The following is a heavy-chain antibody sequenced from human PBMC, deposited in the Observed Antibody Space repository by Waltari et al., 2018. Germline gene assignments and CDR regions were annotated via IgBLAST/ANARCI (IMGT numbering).Heavy chain of an antibody. D-gene: IGHD2-15*01. CDR3: AKDPNPLYCSGDSCYAY. Sequence: EVEVLESGGGLVRSGGSLRLSCAASGFTFSSLAMSWVRQAPGEGLKWVSVISGSGDTIYYADSVKGRFSISRDNSKNTVYLQMNSLRAEDTAVYYCAKDPNPLYCSGDSCYAYWGQGTLVTVSS. J-gene: IGHJ4*02. CDR2: ISGSGDTI. V-gene: IGHV3-23*01. CDR1: GFTFSSLA.